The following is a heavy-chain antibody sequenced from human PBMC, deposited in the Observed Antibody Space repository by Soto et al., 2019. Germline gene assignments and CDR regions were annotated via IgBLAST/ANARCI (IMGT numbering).Heavy chain of an antibody. D-gene: IGHD5-18*01. CDR3: ARGGHVDTAMAKPYYYYYYMDV. J-gene: IGHJ6*03. Sequence: GASVKVSCKASGYTFTSYGISWVRQAPGQGLEWMGWISAYNGNTNYAQKLQGRVTMTTDTSTSTAYMELRSLRSDDTAVYYCARGGHVDTAMAKPYYYYYYMDVWGKGTTVTVSS. CDR2: ISAYNGNT. V-gene: IGHV1-18*01. CDR1: GYTFTSYG.